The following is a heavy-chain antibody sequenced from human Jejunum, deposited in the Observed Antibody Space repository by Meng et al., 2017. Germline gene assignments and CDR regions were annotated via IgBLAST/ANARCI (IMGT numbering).Heavy chain of an antibody. Sequence: SLKISCAASGFTFEDYAMHWVRQVPGKGLEWVSEITCNSDRIAYADSVKGRFTISRDNAKNSLFLQMNSLRPEDTAVYYCGKDKIKVGELVLDWGQGTLVTVSS. D-gene: IGHD3-10*01. CDR3: GKDKIKVGELVLD. J-gene: IGHJ4*02. CDR1: GFTFEDYA. CDR2: ITCNSDRI. V-gene: IGHV3-9*01.